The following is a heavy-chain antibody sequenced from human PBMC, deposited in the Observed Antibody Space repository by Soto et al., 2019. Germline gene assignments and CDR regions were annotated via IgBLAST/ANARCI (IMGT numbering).Heavy chain of an antibody. J-gene: IGHJ4*02. CDR2: ISYDGSNK. CDR3: ARDVPYYDTRLARGRRGAIDY. D-gene: IGHD3-9*01. Sequence: QVQLVESGGGVVQPGRSLRLSCAASGFTFSSYAMHWVRQAPGKGLEWVAVISYDGSNKYYADSVKGRFTISRDNSKNTLYLQMNSLTAEDTGVYYCARDVPYYDTRLARGRRGAIDYWGQGTLVTVSS. CDR1: GFTFSSYA. V-gene: IGHV3-30-3*01.